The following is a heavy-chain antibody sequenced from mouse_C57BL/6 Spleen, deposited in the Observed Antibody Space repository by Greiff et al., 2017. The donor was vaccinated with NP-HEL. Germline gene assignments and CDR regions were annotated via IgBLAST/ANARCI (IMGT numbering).Heavy chain of an antibody. J-gene: IGHJ1*03. CDR3: ARLGYDRLYFDV. D-gene: IGHD2-2*01. V-gene: IGHV5-17*01. Sequence: EVQRVESGGGLVKPGGSLKLSCAASGFTFSDYGMHWVRQAPEKGLEWVAYISSGSSTIYYADTVKGRFTISRDNAKNTLYLQMTSLRSEDTAMYYCARLGYDRLYFDVWGTGTTVTVSS. CDR1: GFTFSDYG. CDR2: ISSGSSTI.